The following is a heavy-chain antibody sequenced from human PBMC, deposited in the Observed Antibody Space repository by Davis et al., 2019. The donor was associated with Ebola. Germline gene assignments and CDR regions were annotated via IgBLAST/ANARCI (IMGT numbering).Heavy chain of an antibody. CDR3: AAYTWNNFFSP. J-gene: IGHJ5*02. CDR2: IYNSGRT. CDR1: GGSVSSYY. D-gene: IGHD1/OR15-1a*01. V-gene: IGHV4-59*02. Sequence: SETLSLTCSVSGGSVSSYYWSWIRQPPGKALEWIGYIYNSGRTNYNPSLKSRVTISLDTSKNQFSLKLSSVTAADTAVYYCAAYTWNNFFSPWGQGTLVTVSS.